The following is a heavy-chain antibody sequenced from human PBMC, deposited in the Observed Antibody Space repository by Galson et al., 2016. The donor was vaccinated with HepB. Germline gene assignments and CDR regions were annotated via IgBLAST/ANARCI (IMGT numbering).Heavy chain of an antibody. CDR3: NWGGEGWTDY. J-gene: IGHJ4*02. V-gene: IGHV1-69*06. Sequence: SVKVSCKGPGGSLNNFAISWVRQAPGQGLEWVGSIIPLFGTPSHAQTFQGRVTITADKSTSTAYMDLSSLRSEDTAVYYCNWGGEGWTDYWGQGTLVTVSS. CDR1: GGSLNNFA. CDR2: IIPLFGTP. D-gene: IGHD7-27*01.